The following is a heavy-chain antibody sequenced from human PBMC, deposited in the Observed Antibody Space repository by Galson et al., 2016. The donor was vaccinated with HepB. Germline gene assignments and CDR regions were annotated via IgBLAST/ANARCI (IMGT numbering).Heavy chain of an antibody. Sequence: QSGAEVKKPGEPLRISCKGSGYRFSDYWIGWMRQLPGKGLEWMGIVHPGGSDTRYSPSFQGQVIISADKSTDIAYMEWRSLKASDSGTYFCARGGSYPQSYFYFDLWGRGTLVSV. CDR1: GYRFSDYW. CDR2: VHPGGSDT. CDR3: ARGGSYPQSYFYFDL. J-gene: IGHJ2*01. V-gene: IGHV5-51*01. D-gene: IGHD3-16*02.